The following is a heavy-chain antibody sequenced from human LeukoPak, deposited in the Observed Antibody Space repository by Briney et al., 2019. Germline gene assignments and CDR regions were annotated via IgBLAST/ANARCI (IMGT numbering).Heavy chain of an antibody. V-gene: IGHV3-30-3*01. CDR3: ARSQLGWFPFDY. Sequence: GGSLRLSCAASGFTFSSYAMHWVRQAPGKGLEWVAVISYDGSNKYYADSVKGRFTISRDNSKNTLYLQMNSLRAEDTAVYYCARSQLGWFPFDYWGQGTLVTVSS. CDR2: ISYDGSNK. J-gene: IGHJ4*02. CDR1: GFTFSSYA. D-gene: IGHD3/OR15-3a*01.